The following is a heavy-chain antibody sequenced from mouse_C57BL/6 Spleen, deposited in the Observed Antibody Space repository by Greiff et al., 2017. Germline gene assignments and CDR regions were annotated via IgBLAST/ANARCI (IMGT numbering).Heavy chain of an antibody. CDR1: GYTFTTYP. D-gene: IGHD1-1*01. V-gene: IGHV1-47*01. J-gene: IGHJ4*01. Sequence: QVQLQQSGAELVKPGASVKMSCKASGYTFTTYPIEWMKQNHGKSLEWIGNFHPYNDDTKYNEKFKGKATLTVEKSSSTVYLELSRLTSDDSAVYYCVRRIVYYGSSYGYAMDYWGQGTSVTVSS. CDR2: FHPYNDDT. CDR3: VRRIVYYGSSYGYAMDY.